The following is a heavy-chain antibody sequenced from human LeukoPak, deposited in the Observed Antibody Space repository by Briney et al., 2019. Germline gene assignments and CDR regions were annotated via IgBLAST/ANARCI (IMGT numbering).Heavy chain of an antibody. CDR3: ARASLHRHNWFDP. Sequence: PGGSLRLSCAASGFTFSSYEMNWVRQAPGKGLEWIGSIYHSESTYYNPSLKSRVTISVDTSKNQFSLKLSSVTAADTAVYYCARASLHRHNWFDPWGQGTLVTVSS. J-gene: IGHJ5*02. CDR1: GFTFSSYE. V-gene: IGHV4-38-2*01. CDR2: IYHSEST.